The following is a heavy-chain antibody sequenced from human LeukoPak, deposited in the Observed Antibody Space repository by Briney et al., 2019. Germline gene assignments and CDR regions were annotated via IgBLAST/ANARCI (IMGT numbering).Heavy chain of an antibody. CDR3: ARGVPAAILSYYFDY. V-gene: IGHV1-69*13. CDR1: GYTFTSYA. D-gene: IGHD2-2*01. CDR2: IIPIFGTA. J-gene: IGHJ4*02. Sequence: SVKVSCKASGYTFTSYAISWVRQAPGQGLEWMGGIIPIFGTANYAQKFQGRVTITADESTSTAYMELSSLRSEDTAVYYCARGVPAAILSYYFDYWGQGTLVTVSS.